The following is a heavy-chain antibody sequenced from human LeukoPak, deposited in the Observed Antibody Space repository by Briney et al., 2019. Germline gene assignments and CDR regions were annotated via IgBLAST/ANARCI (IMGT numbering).Heavy chain of an antibody. CDR3: ARDYGNNWFDP. CDR1: GGSVSSGSYY. J-gene: IGHJ5*02. Sequence: PSETLSLTCTVSGGSVSSGSYYWSWIRQPPGKGLEWIGYIHYSGTTNYNPSLKSRVTMSVDTSKNLFSLNLSSMTAADTAVYYCARDYGNNWFDPWGQGTLVTVSA. V-gene: IGHV4-61*01. D-gene: IGHD4-17*01. CDR2: IHYSGTT.